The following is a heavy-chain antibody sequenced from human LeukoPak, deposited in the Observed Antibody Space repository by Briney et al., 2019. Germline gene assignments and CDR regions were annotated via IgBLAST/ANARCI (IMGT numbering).Heavy chain of an antibody. J-gene: IGHJ4*02. V-gene: IGHV1-24*01. CDR1: GYTLTELS. D-gene: IGHD3-10*01. Sequence: GASVKVSCKVSGYTLTELSMHWVRQAPGKGLEWMGGFDPEDGETIYAQKFQGRVTMTEDTSTDTAYMELSSLSSEDTAVYYCATSVLGGMVRGVGTFDYWGQGTLVTVSS. CDR3: ATSVLGGMVRGVGTFDY. CDR2: FDPEDGET.